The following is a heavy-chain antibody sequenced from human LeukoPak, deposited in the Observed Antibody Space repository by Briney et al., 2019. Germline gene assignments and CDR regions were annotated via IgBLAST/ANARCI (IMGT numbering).Heavy chain of an antibody. CDR3: AGNRGLGRDY. D-gene: IGHD4-23*01. CDR2: INNSGST. V-gene: IGHV4-34*08. Sequence: SETLSLTCAVYGGTFSGYYWSWIRQPPGKGLEWIGAINNSGSTNYNPSLKSRVTISVDTSKKQFSLRLSSVTAADTAVYYCAGNRGLGRDYWGQGTLVTVSS. J-gene: IGHJ4*02. CDR1: GGTFSGYY.